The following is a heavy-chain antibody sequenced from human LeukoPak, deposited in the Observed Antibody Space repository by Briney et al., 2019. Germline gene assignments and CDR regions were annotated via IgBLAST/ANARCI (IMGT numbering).Heavy chain of an antibody. V-gene: IGHV3-30*02. Sequence: GGSLRLSCAASGFTFSSYGMHWVRQAPGKGLEWVAFIRYDGSNKYYADSVKGRFTISRDNPRNTLNLALNSLRAEDTAVYYCAKDPHPYGDSVGGYHFDYWGQGTLVTVSS. CDR1: GFTFSSYG. CDR3: AKDPHPYGDSVGGYHFDY. J-gene: IGHJ4*02. D-gene: IGHD4-17*01. CDR2: IRYDGSNK.